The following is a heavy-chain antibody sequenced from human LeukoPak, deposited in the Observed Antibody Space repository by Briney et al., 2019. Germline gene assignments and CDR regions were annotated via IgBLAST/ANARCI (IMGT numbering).Heavy chain of an antibody. CDR3: ARKDSSGYYYVAFASRNWFDP. Sequence: SETLSLTCAVYGGSFSGYYWSWIRQPPGKGLEWIGEINHSGSTNYNPSLKSRVTISVDTSKNQFSLKLSSVTAADTAVYYCARKDSSGYYYVAFASRNWFDPWGQGTLVTVSS. J-gene: IGHJ5*02. CDR2: INHSGST. CDR1: GGSFSGYY. V-gene: IGHV4-34*01. D-gene: IGHD3-22*01.